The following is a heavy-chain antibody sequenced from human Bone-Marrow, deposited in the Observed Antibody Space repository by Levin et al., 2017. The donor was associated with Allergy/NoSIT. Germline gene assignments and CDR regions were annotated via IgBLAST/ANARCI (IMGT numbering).Heavy chain of an antibody. J-gene: IGHJ6*02. CDR2: IIPIFGTP. Sequence: SVKVSCQASGGAFSSYEITWVRQAPGQGLEWMGGIIPIFGTPTYAQKFQGRVTITADESRSTAYMELSSLRSEDTAVYYCARGPDYFNGDRYVYYGMDVWGQGTTVTVSS. CDR3: ARGPDYFNGDRYVYYGMDV. D-gene: IGHD2-8*01. V-gene: IGHV1-69*13. CDR1: GGAFSSYE.